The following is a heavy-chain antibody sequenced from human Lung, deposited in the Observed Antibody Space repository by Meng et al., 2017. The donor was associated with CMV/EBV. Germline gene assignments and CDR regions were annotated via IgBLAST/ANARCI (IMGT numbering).Heavy chain of an antibody. CDR1: GASISSYY. Sequence: GSLRLXCTVSGASISSYYWSWIRQPPGRGLEWIGNIHYSGSSNYNPSLKGRVTMSVATSEDQFSLRLNSVTAADTAVYYCARGHTNSGSFVGYYALDVWXQGAXVTVSS. J-gene: IGHJ6*02. CDR2: IHYSGSS. CDR3: ARGHTNSGSFVGYYALDV. D-gene: IGHD1-26*01. V-gene: IGHV4-59*01.